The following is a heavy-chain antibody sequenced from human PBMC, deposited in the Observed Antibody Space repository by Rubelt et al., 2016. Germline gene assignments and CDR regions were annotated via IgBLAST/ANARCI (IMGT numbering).Heavy chain of an antibody. CDR3: ARTIAGPLGVAFDI. Sequence: QLQLQESGPGLVKPSETLSLTCSVSGGSISSSTSSWGWIRQPPGKGLEWIGSIFYSGSTSSNPSLKSRVTISVYTSKNQFSLKLTSVTAADTALFDCARTIAGPLGVAFDIWGQGTMVTVTS. J-gene: IGHJ3*02. CDR2: IFYSGST. CDR1: GGSISSSTSS. V-gene: IGHV4-39*07. D-gene: IGHD1-14*01.